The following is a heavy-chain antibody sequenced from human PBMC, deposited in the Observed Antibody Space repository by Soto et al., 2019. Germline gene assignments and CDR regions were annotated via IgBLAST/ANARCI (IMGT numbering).Heavy chain of an antibody. D-gene: IGHD5-18*01. V-gene: IGHV4-31*03. J-gene: IGHJ4*02. CDR3: ARDLGRIRLWTTFDY. CDR2: IYYSGST. Sequence: SETLSLTCTVSGCSISSGGYYWSWIRQHPGKGLEWIGYIYYSGSTYYNPSLKSRVTISVDTSKNQFSLKLSSVTAADTAVYYCARDLGRIRLWTTFDYWGQGTLVTVSS. CDR1: GCSISSGGYY.